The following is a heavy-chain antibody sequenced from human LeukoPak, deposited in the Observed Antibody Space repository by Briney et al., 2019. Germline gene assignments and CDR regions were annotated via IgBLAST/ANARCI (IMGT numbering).Heavy chain of an antibody. V-gene: IGHV6-1*01. Sequence: SQTLSLTCAISGDSVSSNSAAWNWIRQSPSRGLEWLGRTYYRSKWHNDYAVSVKSRITINPDTSKHQFSLQLNSVTPEDTAVYYCARDDSGVVGYYYYGMDVWGQGTTVTVSS. D-gene: IGHD2-15*01. J-gene: IGHJ6*02. CDR3: ARDDSGVVGYYYYGMDV. CDR1: GDSVSSNSAA. CDR2: TYYRSKWHN.